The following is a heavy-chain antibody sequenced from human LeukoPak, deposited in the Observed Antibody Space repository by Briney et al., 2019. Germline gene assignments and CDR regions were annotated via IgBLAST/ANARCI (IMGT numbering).Heavy chain of an antibody. CDR3: AKAPGGGYYYYMDV. V-gene: IGHV3-23*01. CDR1: GFTFSSYA. D-gene: IGHD2-15*01. J-gene: IGHJ6*03. CDR2: ISGSGGST. Sequence: GGSLRLSCAASGFTFSSYAMSWVRQAPGKGLEWVSAISGSGGSTYYADSVKGRFTISRDNSKNTLYLQMNSLRAEDTAVYYCAKAPGGGYYYYMDVWGKGTTVTISS.